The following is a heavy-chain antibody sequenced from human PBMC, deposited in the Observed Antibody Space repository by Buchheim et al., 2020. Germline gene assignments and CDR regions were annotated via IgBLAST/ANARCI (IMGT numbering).Heavy chain of an antibody. Sequence: EVQLVESGGGLVQPGGSLKLSCAASGFAFSGSAIHWVRQASGKGLEWLGRIRNKANNYATRYTESVKARFTIYRDDSKNTAYLEMNSLKTEDTALYYCTGGPAAGNDYWGQGTL. CDR2: IRNKANNYAT. D-gene: IGHD6-13*01. CDR3: TGGPAAGNDY. V-gene: IGHV3-73*01. J-gene: IGHJ4*02. CDR1: GFAFSGSA.